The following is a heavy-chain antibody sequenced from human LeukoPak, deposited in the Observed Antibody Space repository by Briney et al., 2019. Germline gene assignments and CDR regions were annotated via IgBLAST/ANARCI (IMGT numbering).Heavy chain of an antibody. Sequence: PGGSLRLSCAASGFTFSSYAMHWVRQAPGKGLEWVAVVESDGNSQYYADSVKGRFTVSRDNSNDTLYLQMNSLRFEDTAVYYCARDGYIYGPGGWHFDLWGRGALVPVSS. CDR1: GFTFSSYA. D-gene: IGHD5-18*01. CDR2: VESDGNSQ. V-gene: IGHV3-30-3*01. CDR3: ARDGYIYGPGGWHFDL. J-gene: IGHJ2*01.